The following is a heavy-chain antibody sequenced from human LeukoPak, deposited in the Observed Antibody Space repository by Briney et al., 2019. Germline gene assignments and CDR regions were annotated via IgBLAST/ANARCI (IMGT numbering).Heavy chain of an antibody. Sequence: SSETLSLTCTVSGYSISSGYYWGWIRQPPGKGLEWIGSIYHSGSTYYNPPLKSRVTIPVDTSKNQFSLKLSSVTAADTAMYYCATDRDNYYGSTGYTRPDGFDIWGQGIMVTVSS. J-gene: IGHJ3*02. CDR2: IYHSGST. CDR1: GYSISSGYY. CDR3: ATDRDNYYGSTGYTRPDGFDI. D-gene: IGHD3-22*01. V-gene: IGHV4-38-2*02.